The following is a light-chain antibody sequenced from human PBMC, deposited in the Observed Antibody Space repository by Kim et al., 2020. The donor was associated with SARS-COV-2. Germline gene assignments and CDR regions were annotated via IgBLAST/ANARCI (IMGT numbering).Light chain of an antibody. CDR3: QVWDSSSDHHYV. Sequence: SYELTQPPSVSVAPGKMARITCGGNNIGTKSVHWYQQKPGQAPVLVIYYDSDRPSGIPERFSGSNSGNTATLTISRVEAGDEADYYCQVWDSSSDHHYVF. CDR2: YDS. CDR1: NIGTKS. V-gene: IGLV3-21*04. J-gene: IGLJ1*01.